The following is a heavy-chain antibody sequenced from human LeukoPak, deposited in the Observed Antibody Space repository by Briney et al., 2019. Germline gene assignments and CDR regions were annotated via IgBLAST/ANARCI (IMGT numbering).Heavy chain of an antibody. CDR1: GFTFSSYA. CDR3: AKDTRYSSSWGCFDY. J-gene: IGHJ4*02. D-gene: IGHD6-13*01. V-gene: IGHV3-23*01. CDR2: ISGSGGST. Sequence: GGSLRLSCAASGFTFSSYAMSWVRQAPGKGLEWVSAISGSGGSTYYADSVEGRFTISRDNSKNTLYLQMNSLGAEDTAVYYCAKDTRYSSSWGCFDYWGQGTLVTVSS.